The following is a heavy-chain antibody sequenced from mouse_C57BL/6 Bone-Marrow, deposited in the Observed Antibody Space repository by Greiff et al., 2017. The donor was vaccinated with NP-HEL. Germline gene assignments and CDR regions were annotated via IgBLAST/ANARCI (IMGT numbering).Heavy chain of an antibody. CDR3: TTDYYDYDFDY. CDR1: GFNIKDDY. Sequence: EVQLQQSGAELVRPGASVKLSCTASGFNIKDDYMHWVKQRPEQGLEWIGWIDPENGDTEYASKFQGKATITADTSSNTAYLQLSSLTSEDTAVYYCTTDYYDYDFDYWGQGTTLTVSS. CDR2: IDPENGDT. D-gene: IGHD2-4*01. V-gene: IGHV14-4*01. J-gene: IGHJ2*01.